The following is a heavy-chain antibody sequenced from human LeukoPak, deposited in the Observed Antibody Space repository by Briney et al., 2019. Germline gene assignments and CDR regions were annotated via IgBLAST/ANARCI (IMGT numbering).Heavy chain of an antibody. V-gene: IGHV3-23*01. CDR3: AGDRYNPRHIYY. J-gene: IGHJ4*02. Sequence: QPGGSLRLSCAASGFTFSSYAMSWVRQAPGKGLEWVSAISGSGGSTYYADSVKGRFTISRDNSKNTVYLEVTSLRVEDTAIYYCAGDRYNPRHIYYWGQGTLVTVSS. CDR1: GFTFSSYA. CDR2: ISGSGGST. D-gene: IGHD1-20*01.